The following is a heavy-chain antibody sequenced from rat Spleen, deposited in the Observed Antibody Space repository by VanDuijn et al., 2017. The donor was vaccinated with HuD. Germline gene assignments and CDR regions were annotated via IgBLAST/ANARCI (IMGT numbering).Heavy chain of an antibody. CDR2: IIYDGSFT. Sequence: EVQLMESDGGLVQPGRSLKLSCAASGFTFSDYYMAWVRQAPTKGLAWVATIIYDGSFTYYRDSVKGRFTVSRDNTKSTLYLQTDSLRSEETDTYYCATEGDFITMMAPYWYFDFWGPGTMVTVSS. CDR3: ATEGDFITMMAPYWYFDF. V-gene: IGHV5S10*01. CDR1: GFTFSDYY. J-gene: IGHJ1*01. D-gene: IGHD1-12*02.